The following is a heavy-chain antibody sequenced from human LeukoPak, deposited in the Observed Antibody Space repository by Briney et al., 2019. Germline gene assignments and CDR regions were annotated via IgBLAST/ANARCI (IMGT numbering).Heavy chain of an antibody. J-gene: IGHJ4*02. CDR1: GVTFRGHW. CDR3: ARERWTASGYYFDY. V-gene: IGHV3-7*01. CDR2: IKPDGSER. D-gene: IGHD6-13*01. Sequence: GGSLRLSCAASGVTFRGHWMSWVRQAPGKGLEWVANIKPDGSERRYVDSVKGRFTISRDDATNSVYLQMNSLRVEDMAVYYCARERWTASGYYFDYWGQGTLVTVSS.